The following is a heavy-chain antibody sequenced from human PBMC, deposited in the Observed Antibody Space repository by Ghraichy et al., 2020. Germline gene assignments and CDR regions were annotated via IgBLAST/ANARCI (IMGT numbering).Heavy chain of an antibody. CDR3: ASGGRVDYYDSSGSLNDY. D-gene: IGHD3-22*01. Sequence: GGSLRLSCAASGFTSSSYSMNWVRQAPGKGLEWVSSISCSSSYIYYADSVKGRFTISRDNAKNSLYLQMNSLRAEDTAVYYCASGGRVDYYDSSGSLNDYWGQGTLVTVSS. CDR2: ISCSSSYI. V-gene: IGHV3-21*01. J-gene: IGHJ4*02. CDR1: GFTSSSYS.